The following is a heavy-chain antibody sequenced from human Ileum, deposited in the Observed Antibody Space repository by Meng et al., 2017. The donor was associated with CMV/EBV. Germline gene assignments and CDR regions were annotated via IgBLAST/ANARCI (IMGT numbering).Heavy chain of an antibody. J-gene: IGHJ4*02. V-gene: IGHV3-43*01. CDR1: GFTFDDYS. CDR3: ARDGH. CDR2: INWDGTNT. Sequence: RLVDCGVGVVPAVWYLRLSCAASGFTFDDYSMHWVRQRPGKGLEWISCINWDGTNTDYADSVRGRFTISRDNSRNSLYLEMNSLRTEDTAFYCCARDGHWGQGTLVTVSS.